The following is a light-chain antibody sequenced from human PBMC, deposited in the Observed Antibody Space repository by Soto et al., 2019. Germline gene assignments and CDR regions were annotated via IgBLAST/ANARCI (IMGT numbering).Light chain of an antibody. Sequence: QSALTQPPSASGSPGQSVTISCTGTSSDVGGYNYVSWYQQYPGRAPKLMIYEVTKRPSGVPDRFSGSKSGNTASLTVSGCQAEDEADYYCSSYAASNNFYFVFGGGTKVTVL. V-gene: IGLV2-8*01. CDR2: EVT. CDR1: SSDVGGYNY. J-gene: IGLJ3*02. CDR3: SSYAASNNFYFV.